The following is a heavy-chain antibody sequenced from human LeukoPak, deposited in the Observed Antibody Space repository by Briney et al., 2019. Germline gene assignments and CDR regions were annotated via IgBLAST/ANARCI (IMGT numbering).Heavy chain of an antibody. CDR3: ARGVRYYDSSGYPNFDY. CDR1: GYTFTSYD. J-gene: IGHJ4*02. D-gene: IGHD3-22*01. V-gene: IGHV1-8*01. CDR2: MNPNSGNT. Sequence: GASVKVSCKASGYTFTSYDINWVRQATGQGLEWMGWMNPNSGNTGYAQKFQGRVTMTRNTSISTAYMELSGLRSEDTAVYYCARGVRYYDSSGYPNFDYWGQGTLVTVSS.